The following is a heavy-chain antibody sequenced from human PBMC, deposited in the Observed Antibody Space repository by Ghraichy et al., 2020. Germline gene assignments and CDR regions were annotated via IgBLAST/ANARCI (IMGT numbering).Heavy chain of an antibody. Sequence: GGSLRLSCAASGFAVYSNYMSWVRQAPGKGLEWVSVIYSGGRTIYADAVKGRFTISRDNTRNTVYLQINSLRGEDTSVYYCARDGDSSGHPPPWGQGTLVTVSS. D-gene: IGHD6-19*01. CDR1: GFAVYSNY. J-gene: IGHJ5*02. V-gene: IGHV3-66*01. CDR2: IYSGGRT. CDR3: ARDGDSSGHPPP.